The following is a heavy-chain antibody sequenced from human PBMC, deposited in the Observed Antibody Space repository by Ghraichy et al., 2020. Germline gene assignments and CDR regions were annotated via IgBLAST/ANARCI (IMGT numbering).Heavy chain of an antibody. Sequence: GESLNISCAASGFTFSSYAMSWVRQAPGKGLEWVSAISGSGGSTYYADSVKGRFTISRDNSKNTLYLQMNSLRAEDTAVYYCAKDSVRMATTNWFDPWGQGTLVTVSS. CDR2: ISGSGGST. CDR1: GFTFSSYA. J-gene: IGHJ5*02. D-gene: IGHD5-24*01. V-gene: IGHV3-23*01. CDR3: AKDSVRMATTNWFDP.